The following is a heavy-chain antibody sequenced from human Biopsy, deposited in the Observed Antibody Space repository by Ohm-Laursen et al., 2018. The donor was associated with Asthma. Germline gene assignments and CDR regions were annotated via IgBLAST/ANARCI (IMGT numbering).Heavy chain of an antibody. CDR1: GDSFSNYA. CDR3: ARGYSGSDRIVYYYSGLEV. CDR2: LIPVLGTP. V-gene: IGHV1-69*01. Sequence: SSVKVSCKASGDSFSNYAISWVRQAPGQGLEWMGGLIPVLGTPDHAQMFEGRVTITADESTSTAYMELSSVSSEDTAVYYCARGYSGSDRIVYYYSGLEVWGQGTTVTVSS. J-gene: IGHJ6*02. D-gene: IGHD5-12*01.